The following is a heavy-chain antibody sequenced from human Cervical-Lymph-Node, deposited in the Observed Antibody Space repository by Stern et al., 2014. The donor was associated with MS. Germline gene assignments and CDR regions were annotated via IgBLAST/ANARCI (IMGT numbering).Heavy chain of an antibody. CDR3: ARERPIYGGNYYTRAFDY. CDR1: GYTLTSDG. D-gene: IGHD1-26*01. J-gene: IGHJ4*02. CDR2: ISAYNGNT. Sequence: VQLVQSGAEVKKPWASVKVSCKTSGYTLTSDGISWVRQAPGQGLEWMGWISAYNGNTNSATKLQGRGTMTTVTSTRTAHNEPGILRSAATAVYYCARERPIYGGNYYTRAFDYWGQGTLVTVSS. V-gene: IGHV1-18*01.